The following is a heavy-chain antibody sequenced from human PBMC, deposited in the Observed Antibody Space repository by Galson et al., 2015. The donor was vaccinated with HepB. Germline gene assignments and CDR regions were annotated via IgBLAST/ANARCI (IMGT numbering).Heavy chain of an antibody. CDR3: ARTRGAAAGIFDY. CDR1: GFTFSNYW. Sequence: ALRLSCAASGFTFSNYWMHWVRQAPGKGLVWVSRINSDGTYITYAASVKGRFTISRDNAKNTLYLQMNSPRAEDPALYYCARTRGAAAGIFDYWGQGSLVTVSS. V-gene: IGHV3-74*01. D-gene: IGHD6-13*01. CDR2: INSDGTYI. J-gene: IGHJ4*02.